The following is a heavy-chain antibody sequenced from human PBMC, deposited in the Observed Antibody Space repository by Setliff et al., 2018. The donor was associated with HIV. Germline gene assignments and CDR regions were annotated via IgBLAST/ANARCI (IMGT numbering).Heavy chain of an antibody. D-gene: IGHD3-22*01. CDR3: AREEYDRDF. V-gene: IGHV1-69*13. CDR2: IIPLLGTA. J-gene: IGHJ3*01. Sequence: SVKVSCKASGGSFRNYAVSWVRQAPGQGLEWMGGIIPLLGTANYAQRFQGRVTIIADESTSTAYMELTSLRSEDTAVYYCAREEYDRDFWGQGTKVTVSS. CDR1: GGSFRNYA.